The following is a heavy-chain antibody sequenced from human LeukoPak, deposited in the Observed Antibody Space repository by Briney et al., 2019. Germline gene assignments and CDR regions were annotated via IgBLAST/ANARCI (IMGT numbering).Heavy chain of an antibody. J-gene: IGHJ4*02. Sequence: GGSLRLSCAASGFTFSSYSMNWVRQAPGKGLEWVSSISSSSSYIYYADSVKGRFTISRDNAKNSLYLQMNSLRAEDTAVYYCATLTTVTRRFDYWGQGTLVTVSS. CDR3: ATLTTVTRRFDY. V-gene: IGHV3-21*01. CDR1: GFTFSSYS. CDR2: ISSSSSYI. D-gene: IGHD4-17*01.